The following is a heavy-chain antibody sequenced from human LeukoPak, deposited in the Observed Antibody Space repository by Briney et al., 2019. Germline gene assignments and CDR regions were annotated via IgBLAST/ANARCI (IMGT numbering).Heavy chain of an antibody. J-gene: IGHJ4*02. V-gene: IGHV4-34*01. D-gene: IGHD1-26*01. CDR2: INHSGST. CDR3: ARVNSGSYFDY. Sequence: SETLPLTCAVYGGSFSGYYWSWIRQPPGKGLEWIGEINHSGSTNYNPSLKSRVTISVDTSKNQFSLKLSSVTAADTAMYYCARVNSGSYFDYWGQGTLVTVSS. CDR1: GGSFSGYY.